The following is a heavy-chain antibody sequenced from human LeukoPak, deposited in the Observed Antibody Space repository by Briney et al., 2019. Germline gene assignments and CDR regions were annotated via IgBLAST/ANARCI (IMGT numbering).Heavy chain of an antibody. D-gene: IGHD4-17*01. Sequence: SETLSLTCTVSGGSISSSSYYWVWIRQPPGKGLEWIGSIYYSGSTYYNPSLKSRVTISVDTSKNQFSLKLTSVTAADTAVYYCARSASYGDYDFDYWGQGTVVTVSS. CDR1: GGSISSSSYY. CDR2: IYYSGST. CDR3: ARSASYGDYDFDY. V-gene: IGHV4-39*01. J-gene: IGHJ4*02.